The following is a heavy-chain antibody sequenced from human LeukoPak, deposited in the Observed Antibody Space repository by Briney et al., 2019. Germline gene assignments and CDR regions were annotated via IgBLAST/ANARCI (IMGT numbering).Heavy chain of an antibody. CDR1: GYTFTSYD. J-gene: IGHJ5*02. Sequence: ASVKVSCKASGYTFTSYDINWVRQATGQGLEWMGWMNPNSGNTGYAQKFQGRVTITRNTSISTAYMELSSLRSEDTAVYYCAREGADDHGRLLWFDPWGQGNPGHRLL. V-gene: IGHV1-8*03. CDR3: AREGADDHGRLLWFDP. D-gene: IGHD4-17*01. CDR2: MNPNSGNT.